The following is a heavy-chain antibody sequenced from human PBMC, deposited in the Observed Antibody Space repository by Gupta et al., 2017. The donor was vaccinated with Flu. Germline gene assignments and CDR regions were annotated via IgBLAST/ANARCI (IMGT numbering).Heavy chain of an antibody. J-gene: IGHJ6*03. Sequence: QVQLLESGGGLVKPGGSLRLSCAASGFTCSDYYMPWIRQAPGNGLELVAQINSRGTNIIYADSGKGRFTIFRDNAKNSLYLQMNSLTAEDTAVYYCARVQDIETPVLDYFYYYMYVWGKGTTVTVSS. V-gene: IGHV3-11*01. D-gene: IGHD2/OR15-2a*01. CDR1: GFTCSDYY. CDR2: INSRGTNI. CDR3: ARVQDIETPVLDYFYYYMYV.